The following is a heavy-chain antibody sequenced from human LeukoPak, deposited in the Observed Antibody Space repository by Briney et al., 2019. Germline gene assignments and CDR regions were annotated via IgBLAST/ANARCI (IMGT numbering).Heavy chain of an antibody. V-gene: IGHV3-7*01. CDR1: GFTFSNYW. Sequence: GGSLRLSREGSGFTFSNYWMGWVRQAPGKGLRWVANIKTDGSEKYYVDSVKGRFTISRDNAKNSLYLQMNSLRAEDTAVYYCATYSSLNRREFQYWGQGTLLTVSS. J-gene: IGHJ1*01. D-gene: IGHD3-22*01. CDR3: ATYSSLNRREFQY. CDR2: IKTDGSEK.